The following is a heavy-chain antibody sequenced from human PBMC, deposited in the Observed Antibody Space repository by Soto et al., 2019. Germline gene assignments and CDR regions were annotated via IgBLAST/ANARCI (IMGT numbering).Heavy chain of an antibody. J-gene: IGHJ4*02. CDR2: IDWDDDK. V-gene: IGHV2-70*11. D-gene: IGHD3-16*01. CDR1: GFSLSTSGMC. CDR3: ARMRGFDTFGGVIPYSTSYYFDY. Sequence: SGPTLVKPTQTLTLTCTFSGFSLSTSGMCVSWIRQPPGKALEWLARIDWDDDKYYSTSLKTRLTISKDTSKNQVVLTMTNMDPVDTATYYCARMRGFDTFGGVIPYSTSYYFDYWGQGTLVTVSS.